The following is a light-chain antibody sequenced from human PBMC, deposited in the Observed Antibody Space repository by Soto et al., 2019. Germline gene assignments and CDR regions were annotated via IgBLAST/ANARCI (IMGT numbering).Light chain of an antibody. CDR1: QTVRNNY. J-gene: IGKJ4*01. Sequence: EVVLTQSPGTLSLSPGERATLSCRASQTVRNNYLAWYQQKPGQAPRLLIYDASSRATGIPDRFSGGGSGTDFTLTISSLQSEDCAIYYCQQYHTWPITFGGGTKVDIK. CDR3: QQYHTWPIT. V-gene: IGKV3-20*01. CDR2: DAS.